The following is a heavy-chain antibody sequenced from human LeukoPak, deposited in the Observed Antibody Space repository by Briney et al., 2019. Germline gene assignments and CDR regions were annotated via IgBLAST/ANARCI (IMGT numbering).Heavy chain of an antibody. CDR1: GFTFSDAW. CDR3: TSRRQDGW. CDR2: IKSKIDGGTI. J-gene: IGHJ4*02. Sequence: GGSLRLSCVGSGFTFSDAWMTWVRQAPGKGLEWVGRIKSKIDGGTIDYAEPVKGRLTISRDDSRNTLYLQMSSLKTEDTAVYYCTSRRQDGWWGQGTLVTVS. D-gene: IGHD2-15*01. V-gene: IGHV3-15*01.